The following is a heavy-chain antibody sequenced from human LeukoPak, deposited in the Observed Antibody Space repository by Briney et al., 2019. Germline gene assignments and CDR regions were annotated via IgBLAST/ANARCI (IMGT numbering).Heavy chain of an antibody. Sequence: GESLKISCEASGYTFTDSWIGWVRQMPGKGLEWVGFIYPADSDTKYSPSFQGQVTISADKSTNTAYLQWSSLKASDTAMYYCARLEGTIAPNWFDPWGQGTLVTVSS. CDR3: ARLEGTIAPNWFDP. CDR2: IYPADSDT. V-gene: IGHV5-51*01. D-gene: IGHD4/OR15-4a*01. CDR1: GYTFTDSW. J-gene: IGHJ5*02.